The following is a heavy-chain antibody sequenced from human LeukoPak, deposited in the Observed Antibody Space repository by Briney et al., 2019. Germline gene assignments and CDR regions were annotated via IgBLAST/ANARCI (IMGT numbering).Heavy chain of an antibody. J-gene: IGHJ6*02. D-gene: IGHD1-7*01. CDR1: GFTFSSYS. CDR2: ISSSSSYI. Sequence: GGFLRLSCAASGFTFSSYSMNWVRQAPGKGLEWVSSISSSSSYIYYADSVKGRFTISRDNAKNSLYLQMNSLRAEDTAVYYCARATGKLPTYYYGMDVWGQGTTVTVSS. V-gene: IGHV3-21*01. CDR3: ARATGKLPTYYYGMDV.